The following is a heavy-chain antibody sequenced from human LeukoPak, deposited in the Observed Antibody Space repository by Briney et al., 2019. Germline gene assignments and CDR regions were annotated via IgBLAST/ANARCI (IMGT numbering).Heavy chain of an antibody. CDR2: ISSSSSYI. CDR1: GFTFSIYS. D-gene: IGHD3-22*01. V-gene: IGHV3-21*04. CDR3: AKGSSGYFVDL. Sequence: GGSLRLSCAASGFTFSIYSMNWVRQAPGKGLEWVSSISSSSSYIYYADSVKGRFTISRDNAKNSLYLQMNGLRAEDTALYYCAKGSSGYFVDLWGQGTLVTVSS. J-gene: IGHJ5*02.